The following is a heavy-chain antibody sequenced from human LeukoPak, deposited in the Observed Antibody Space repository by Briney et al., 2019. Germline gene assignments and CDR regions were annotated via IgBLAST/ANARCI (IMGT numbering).Heavy chain of an antibody. Sequence: ASVTVSCKAFGYTFTRYYIHWVRQAPGQGLEWMGAIDCDRGNTKYEQRSQGRVTMTKDTSTSTVYMELSSLRPEDTPAFYCAREFGNTYYLATWARGTLVTVSS. V-gene: IGHV1-46*01. CDR2: IDCDRGNT. CDR3: AREFGNTYYLAT. D-gene: IGHD4-23*01. CDR1: GYTFTRYY. J-gene: IGHJ5*02.